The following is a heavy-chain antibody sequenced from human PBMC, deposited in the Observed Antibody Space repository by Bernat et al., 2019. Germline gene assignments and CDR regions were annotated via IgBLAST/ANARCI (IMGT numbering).Heavy chain of an antibody. CDR3: ANGYCSGGSCYPGGEY. J-gene: IGHJ4*02. V-gene: IGHV3-30*18. CDR1: GFTFSSYG. Sequence: QVQLVESGGGVVQPGRSLRLSCAASGFTFSSYGMHWVRQAPGKGLEWVAVISYDGSNKYYADSVKGRFTISRDNSKNTQYLQMNSLRAEDTAVYYCANGYCSGGSCYPGGEYWGQGTLVTVSS. CDR2: ISYDGSNK. D-gene: IGHD2-15*01.